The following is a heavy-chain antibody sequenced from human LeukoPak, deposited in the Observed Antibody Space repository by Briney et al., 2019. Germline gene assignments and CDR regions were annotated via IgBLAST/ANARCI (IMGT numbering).Heavy chain of an antibody. CDR1: GASVSGSNYY. CDR2: IYSSGST. J-gene: IGHJ4*02. Sequence: SETLSLTCAVSGASVSGSNYYWGWIRQPPGKGLEWIGNIYSSGSTYYNASLQSRVTISIDTSKNHFSLRLNSVTAADTAVYYCARGSQEWFGEFLFDYWGQGTLVTVSS. D-gene: IGHD3-10*01. V-gene: IGHV4-39*02. CDR3: ARGSQEWFGEFLFDY.